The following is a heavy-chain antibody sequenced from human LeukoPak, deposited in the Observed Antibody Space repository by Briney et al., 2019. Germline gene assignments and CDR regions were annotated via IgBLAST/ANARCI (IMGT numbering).Heavy chain of an antibody. J-gene: IGHJ6*03. D-gene: IGHD3-9*01. CDR1: GGSISSGGYY. V-gene: IGHV4-30-2*01. Sequence: SETLSLTCTVSGGSISSGGYYWSWIRQPPGKGLEWIGYIYHSGSTYYNPSLKSRVTISVDRSKNQFSLKLSSVTAADTAVYYCARAAPRNLRYPDGAYYYYYMDVWGKGTTVTVSS. CDR2: IYHSGST. CDR3: ARAAPRNLRYPDGAYYYYYMDV.